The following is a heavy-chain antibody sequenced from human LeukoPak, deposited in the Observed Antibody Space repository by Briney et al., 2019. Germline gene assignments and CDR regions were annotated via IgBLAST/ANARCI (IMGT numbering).Heavy chain of an antibody. CDR3: AKPNPSGYSSGWYSYFDY. D-gene: IGHD6-19*01. J-gene: IGHJ4*02. CDR1: GFTFSSYA. Sequence: GGSLRLSCAASGFTFSSYAMSWVRQAPGKGLEWVSTISGSGGGTYYADSVKGRFTISRDTSKNTLYLQMNSLRAEDTAVYYCAKPNPSGYSSGWYSYFDYWGQGTLVTVSS. V-gene: IGHV3-23*01. CDR2: ISGSGGGT.